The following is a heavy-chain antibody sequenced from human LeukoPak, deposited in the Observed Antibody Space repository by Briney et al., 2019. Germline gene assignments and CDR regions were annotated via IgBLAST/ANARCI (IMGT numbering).Heavy chain of an antibody. J-gene: IGHJ5*02. D-gene: IGHD6-19*01. CDR2: VSYSGTS. CDR1: GASITTTSYS. Sequence: PSETLSLTCSVSGASITTTSYSWGWIRQPPGKGLEWLGTVSYSGTSYTNSSLKSRVTMSVDTSNNNFSLKVTSVTAADTATYYCARVYTSGWYHWFDPWGQGTLVTVSS. CDR3: ARVYTSGWYHWFDP. V-gene: IGHV4-39*07.